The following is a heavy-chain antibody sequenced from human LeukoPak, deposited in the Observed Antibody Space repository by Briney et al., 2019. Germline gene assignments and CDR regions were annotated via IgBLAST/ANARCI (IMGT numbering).Heavy chain of an antibody. CDR1: GFTFSSYS. Sequence: GGSLRLSCAASGFTFSSYSMNWVRQAPGKGLEWVSYISSSSSTIYYADSVKGRFTISRDNAKNSLYLQMNSLRAEDTAVYYCARDFRSDIVVVPAAIEIWGQGTMVTVSS. D-gene: IGHD2-2*01. CDR2: ISSSSSTI. V-gene: IGHV3-48*01. J-gene: IGHJ3*02. CDR3: ARDFRSDIVVVPAAIEI.